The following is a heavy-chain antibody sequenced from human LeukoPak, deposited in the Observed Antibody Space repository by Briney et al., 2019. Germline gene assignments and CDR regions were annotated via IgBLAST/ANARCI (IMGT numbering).Heavy chain of an antibody. CDR3: ARDRRGSTSWNWFDP. CDR2: IIPIFGTA. Sequence: SVKVSCKASGYTFTRYGISWVRQAPGQGLEWMGGIIPIFGTANYAQKFQGRVTITADESTSTAYMELSSLRSEDTAVYYCARDRRGSTSWNWFDPWGQGTLVTVSS. J-gene: IGHJ5*02. D-gene: IGHD2-2*01. CDR1: GYTFTRYG. V-gene: IGHV1-69*13.